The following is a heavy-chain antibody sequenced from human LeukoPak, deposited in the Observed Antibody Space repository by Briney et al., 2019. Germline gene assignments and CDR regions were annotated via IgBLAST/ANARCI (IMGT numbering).Heavy chain of an antibody. Sequence: GESLKISCKGSGYSFTSYWIGWVRQMLGKGLEWMGIIYPGDSDTRYSPSFQGQVTISADKSISTAYLQWSSLKASDTAMYYCATRYGDYVKAFDIWGQGTMVTVSS. CDR3: ATRYGDYVKAFDI. CDR2: IYPGDSDT. V-gene: IGHV5-51*01. D-gene: IGHD4-17*01. J-gene: IGHJ3*02. CDR1: GYSFTSYW.